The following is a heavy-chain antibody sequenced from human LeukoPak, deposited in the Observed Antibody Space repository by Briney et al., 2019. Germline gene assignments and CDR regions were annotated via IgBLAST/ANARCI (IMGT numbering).Heavy chain of an antibody. D-gene: IGHD6-19*01. J-gene: IGHJ3*01. CDR3: ARDKYSSGPHDAFDV. Sequence: SETLSLTCTVSGDAISSAGYCWSWIRQPPGKGLEWIGSIYYSGSTYYNPSLKSRVTISVDTSKNQFSLKLSSVTAADTAVYYCARDKYSSGPHDAFDVWGQGTMVTVSS. V-gene: IGHV4-39*07. CDR2: IYYSGST. CDR1: GDAISSAGYC.